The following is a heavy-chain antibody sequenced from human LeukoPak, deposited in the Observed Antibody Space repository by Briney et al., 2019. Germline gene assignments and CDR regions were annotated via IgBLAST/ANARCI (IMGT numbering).Heavy chain of an antibody. CDR1: GFTFSDYY. CDR3: GRSPSHRYMDV. J-gene: IGHJ6*03. CDR2: MSTNGSTI. Sequence: GGSLRLSCAASGFTFSDYYMSWIRQAPGKGLEWVSYMSTNGSTIYYADSVKGRFTISRDNAKNSLYLQMNSLRAEDTAVYYCGRSPSHRYMDVWGKGTTVTVSS. V-gene: IGHV3-11*01.